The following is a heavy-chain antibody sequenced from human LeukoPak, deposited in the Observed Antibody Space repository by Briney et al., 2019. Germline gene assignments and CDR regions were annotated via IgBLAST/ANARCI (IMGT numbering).Heavy chain of an antibody. CDR3: AKFHLYCSSTSCYKLDAFDI. D-gene: IGHD2-2*02. J-gene: IGHJ3*02. V-gene: IGHV3-30*02. CDR1: GFTFSSYG. Sequence: GGSLRLSCAASGFTFSSYGMHWVRQAPGKGLEWVAFIRYDGSNKYYADSVKGRFTISRDNSKNTLYLQMNSLRAEDTAVYYCAKFHLYCSSTSCYKLDAFDIWGQGTMVTVSS. CDR2: IRYDGSNK.